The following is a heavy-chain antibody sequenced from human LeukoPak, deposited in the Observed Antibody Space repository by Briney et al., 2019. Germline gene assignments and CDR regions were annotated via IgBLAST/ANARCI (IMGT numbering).Heavy chain of an antibody. Sequence: SETLSLTCAVYGESLSSYYWSWIRQPPGKGLEWIGEINHSGNTNYNPSLKSRVTISVDTSKNQFSLRLSSVTAADTAVYYCARVDGDGYNIPDYWGQGTLVTVSS. J-gene: IGHJ4*02. CDR3: ARVDGDGYNIPDY. D-gene: IGHD5-24*01. CDR2: INHSGNT. V-gene: IGHV4-34*01. CDR1: GESLSSYY.